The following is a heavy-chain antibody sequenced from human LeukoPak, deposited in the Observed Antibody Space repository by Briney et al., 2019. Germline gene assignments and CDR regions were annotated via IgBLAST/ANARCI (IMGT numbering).Heavy chain of an antibody. Sequence: SETLSLTCTVSGGSISSGSYYWSWIRQPAGKGLEWIGRIYTSGSTNYNPSLKSRVTISVDTSKNQFSLKLSSVTAADTAVYYCARDSPIAVAVFDYWGQGALVTVSS. J-gene: IGHJ4*02. CDR3: ARDSPIAVAVFDY. D-gene: IGHD6-19*01. CDR2: IYTSGST. V-gene: IGHV4-61*02. CDR1: GGSISSGSYY.